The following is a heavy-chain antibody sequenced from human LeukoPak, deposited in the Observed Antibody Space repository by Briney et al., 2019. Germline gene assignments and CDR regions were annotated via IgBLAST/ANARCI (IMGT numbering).Heavy chain of an antibody. J-gene: IGHJ4*02. CDR3: ARDRGGSLVDY. Sequence: GGSLRLSCAASGFTLSSYAMSWVRQAPGKGLEWVSAISDTGNTYHADSVKGRFTISRDNAKNSLYLQMNSLRAEDTAVYYCARDRGGSLVDYWGQGTLVTVSS. D-gene: IGHD1-26*01. CDR1: GFTLSSYA. V-gene: IGHV3-23*01. CDR2: ISDTGNT.